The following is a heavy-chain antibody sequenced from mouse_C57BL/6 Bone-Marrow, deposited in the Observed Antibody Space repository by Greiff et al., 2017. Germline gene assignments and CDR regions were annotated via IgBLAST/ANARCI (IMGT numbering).Heavy chain of an antibody. CDR1: GYTFTSYG. CDR2: IYPRSGNT. J-gene: IGHJ3*01. Sequence: QVQLQQSGAELARPGASVKLSCKASGYTFTSYGISWVKQRTGQGLEWIGEIYPRSGNTYYNEKFKGKATLTADKYSSTAYMELRSLTSEDSAVYFCALIYYDYDGAYWGKGTLVTVSA. V-gene: IGHV1-81*01. D-gene: IGHD2-4*01. CDR3: ALIYYDYDGAY.